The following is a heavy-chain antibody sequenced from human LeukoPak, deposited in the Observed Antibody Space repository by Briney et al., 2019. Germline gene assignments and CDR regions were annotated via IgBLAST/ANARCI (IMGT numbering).Heavy chain of an antibody. Sequence: PGGSLRLSCAASGFTFSSYSMNWVRQAPGKGLEWVSSISSSSSYIYYADSVKGRFTISRDNAKNSLYLQMNSLRAEDTAVYYCARVPVDTAIYYSMDVWGQGTTVTVSS. D-gene: IGHD5-18*01. CDR2: ISSSSSYI. V-gene: IGHV3-21*04. CDR1: GFTFSSYS. CDR3: ARVPVDTAIYYSMDV. J-gene: IGHJ6*02.